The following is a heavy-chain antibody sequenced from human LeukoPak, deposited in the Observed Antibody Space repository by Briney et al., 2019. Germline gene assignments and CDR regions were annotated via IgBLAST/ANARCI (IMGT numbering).Heavy chain of an antibody. CDR2: ISSSSSYI. CDR1: GFTFSSYS. Sequence: GGSLRLSCAASGFTFSSYSMNWVRQAPGKGLEWVSSISSSSSYIYYADSVKGRFTISRDNAKNSLYLQMNGLRAEDTAVYYCARDRSAMVRGIFDYWGQGTLVTVSS. V-gene: IGHV3-21*01. J-gene: IGHJ4*02. D-gene: IGHD3-10*01. CDR3: ARDRSAMVRGIFDY.